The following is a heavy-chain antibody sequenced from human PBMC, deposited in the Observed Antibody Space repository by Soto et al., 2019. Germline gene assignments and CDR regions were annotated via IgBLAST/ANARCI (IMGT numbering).Heavy chain of an antibody. J-gene: IGHJ5*02. Sequence: QVQLVQSGAEVKKPRASVKVSCKASGYSFTSYGINWVREATGQGIEWMGWMNPNSGNTGYAQKFQGRVTMTRDTSISTAYMELSSLGSEDTAVYYCARTPSGVVGAPRINWFDPWGQGTLVTVSS. V-gene: IGHV1-8*01. CDR2: MNPNSGNT. D-gene: IGHD2-15*01. CDR1: GYSFTSYG. CDR3: ARTPSGVVGAPRINWFDP.